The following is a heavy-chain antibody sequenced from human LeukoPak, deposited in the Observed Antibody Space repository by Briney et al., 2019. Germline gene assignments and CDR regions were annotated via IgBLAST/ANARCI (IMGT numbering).Heavy chain of an antibody. CDR3: AKECYYDSSGHDY. V-gene: IGHV3-66*02. Sequence: GGSLRLSCAASGFTVSRNYMSWVRQAPGKGLEWVSVIYSGGDTYYAGSVKGRFTISRDNSKNTLYLQMNSLRVEDTAVYYCAKECYYDSSGHDYWGQGTLVTVSS. CDR1: GFTVSRNY. D-gene: IGHD3-22*01. CDR2: IYSGGDT. J-gene: IGHJ4*02.